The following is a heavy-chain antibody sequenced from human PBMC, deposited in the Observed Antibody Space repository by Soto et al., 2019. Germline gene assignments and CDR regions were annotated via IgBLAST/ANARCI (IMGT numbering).Heavy chain of an antibody. CDR2: IYHSGST. J-gene: IGHJ4*02. CDR3: ASRIVGAIDS. D-gene: IGHD1-26*01. CDR1: GFSISSSNW. Sequence: XETLTLTCSVAGFSISSSNWWSWVRQPPGKGLEWIGEIYHSGSTNYNPSLKSRVTISVDKSKNEFSLKLSSVTAADTAVYYCASRIVGAIDSWGQGTLVTVSS. V-gene: IGHV4-4*02.